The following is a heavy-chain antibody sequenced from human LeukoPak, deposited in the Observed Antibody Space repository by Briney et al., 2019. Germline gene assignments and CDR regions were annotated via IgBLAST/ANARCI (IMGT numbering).Heavy chain of an antibody. V-gene: IGHV3-30*03. CDR2: ISYDGSNK. CDR1: GFTFSSYG. J-gene: IGHJ4*02. D-gene: IGHD1-26*01. Sequence: GGSLRLSCAASGFTFSSYGMHWVRQAPGKGLEWVAVISYDGSNKYYADSVKGRFTISRDNSKNTLYLQMNSLRAEDTAVYYCARDWSLVGATPPFDYWGQGTLVTVSS. CDR3: ARDWSLVGATPPFDY.